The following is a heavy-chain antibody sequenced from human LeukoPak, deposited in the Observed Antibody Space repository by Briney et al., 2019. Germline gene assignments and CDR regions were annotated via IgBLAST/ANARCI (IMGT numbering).Heavy chain of an antibody. J-gene: IGHJ4*02. Sequence: PGGSLRLSCTVSGFTVSSNSMSWVRQAPGKGLEWVSFIYSAGSTHYSDSVKGRFTISRDNSKNTLYLQMNSLRAEDTAVYYCATAAAGTWRPFDYWGQGTLVTVSS. CDR2: IYSAGST. V-gene: IGHV3-53*01. D-gene: IGHD6-13*01. CDR1: GFTVSSNS. CDR3: ATAAAGTWRPFDY.